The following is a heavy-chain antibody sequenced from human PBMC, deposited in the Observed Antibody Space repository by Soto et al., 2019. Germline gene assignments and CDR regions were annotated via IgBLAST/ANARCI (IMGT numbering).Heavy chain of an antibody. J-gene: IGHJ5*02. Sequence: SDTLSLTCTVSGGSISSYYWSWIRQPPGKGLEWIGYIYYSGSTNSNPSLKSRLTISIDTSKNQFSLKLSSVTAAATAVYYSARASGGYSYGSTWCCPWGPGTLVTVSS. D-gene: IGHD5-18*01. CDR2: IYYSGST. CDR1: GGSISSYY. V-gene: IGHV4-59*01. CDR3: ARASGGYSYGSTWCCP.